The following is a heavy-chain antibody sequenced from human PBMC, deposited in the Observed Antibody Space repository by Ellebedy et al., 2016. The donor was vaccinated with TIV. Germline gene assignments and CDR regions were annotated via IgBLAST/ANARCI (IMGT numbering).Heavy chain of an antibody. CDR3: ARGGYCSGGSCYYYYGMDG. CDR2: INHSGST. CDR1: GGSFSGYY. V-gene: IGHV4-34*01. Sequence: SETLSLXCAVYGGSFSGYYWSWIRQPPGKGLEWIGEINHSGSTNYNPSLKSRVTISVDTSKNQFSLKLSSVTAADTAVYYCARGGYCSGGSCYYYYGMDGWGQGTTVTVSS. J-gene: IGHJ6*02. D-gene: IGHD2-15*01.